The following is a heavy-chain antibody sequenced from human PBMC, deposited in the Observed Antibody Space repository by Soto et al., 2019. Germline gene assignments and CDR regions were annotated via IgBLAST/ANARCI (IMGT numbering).Heavy chain of an antibody. CDR3: VRSMTTLTIDWLDP. CDR1: GFTFSDYW. J-gene: IGHJ5*02. V-gene: IGHV3-74*01. D-gene: IGHD4-17*01. CDR2: INGDGSNA. Sequence: EVQLVESGGGLVQPGGSLRLSCAASGFTFSDYWMHWVRQVPGKGLVWLSRINGDGSNANYADYVRGRFTISRDNDNNTLNLQMNRLRAEDTAVYYCVRSMTTLTIDWLDPWGQGTQVTVCS.